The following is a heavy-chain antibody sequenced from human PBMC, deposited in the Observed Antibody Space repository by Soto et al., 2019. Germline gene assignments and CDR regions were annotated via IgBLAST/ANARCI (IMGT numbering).Heavy chain of an antibody. CDR2: IKDDGGQQ. J-gene: IGHJ4*02. CDR1: GFPFSKYW. Sequence: SLRLSCAASGFPFSKYWMSWVRQAPGKGLEWVANIKDDGGQQYYVDSVKGRFTISRDNAENSLYLHMSSLRVEDTAVYYCGSTPRRGGFDSWGQGTVVTVSS. D-gene: IGHD3-16*01. V-gene: IGHV3-7*03. CDR3: GSTPRRGGFDS.